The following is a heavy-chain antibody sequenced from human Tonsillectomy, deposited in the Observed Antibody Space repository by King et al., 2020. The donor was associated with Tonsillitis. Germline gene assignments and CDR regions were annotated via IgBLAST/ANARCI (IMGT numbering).Heavy chain of an antibody. J-gene: IGHJ3*02. CDR1: GFTFSSFT. V-gene: IGHV3-30-3*01. D-gene: IGHD2-21*02. Sequence: VQLVESGGGVVQPGRSLRLSCAASGFTFSSFTIHWVRQAPGRGLEWVAVISHDGSNRYYADCVTGRFTISRDNSKNTLYLRMNSLRAEDTAVYDCVGFRDPDAFDIWGQGTMVTVSS. CDR3: VGFRDPDAFDI. CDR2: ISHDGSNR.